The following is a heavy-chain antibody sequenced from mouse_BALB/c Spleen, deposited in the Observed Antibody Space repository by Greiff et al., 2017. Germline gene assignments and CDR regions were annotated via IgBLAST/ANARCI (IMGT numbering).Heavy chain of an antibody. CDR2: ISSGGST. CDR3: ARGAYYYGSSSYYFDY. CDR1: GFTFSSYT. V-gene: IGHV5-6-5*01. Sequence: EVKLVESGGGLVQPGGSLKLSCAASGFTFSSYTMSWVRQTPEKRLEWVASISSGGSTYYPDSVKGRFTISRDNARNILYLQMSSLRSEDTAMYYCARGAYYYGSSSYYFDYWGQGTTLTVSS. D-gene: IGHD1-1*01. J-gene: IGHJ2*01.